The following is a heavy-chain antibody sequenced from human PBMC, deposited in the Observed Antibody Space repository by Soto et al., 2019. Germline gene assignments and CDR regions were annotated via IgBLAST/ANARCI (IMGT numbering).Heavy chain of an antibody. V-gene: IGHV1-46*01. CDR2: INPSGGST. CDR1: GYTFTSYY. D-gene: IGHD2-15*01. Sequence: ASVKVSCKASGYTFTSYYMHWVRQAPGQGLEWMGIINPSGGSTSYAQKFQGRVTMTRDTSTSTVYMELSSLRSEDTAVYYCARGLSNKGRSPYYYYYGMDVWGQGTTVTVSS. CDR3: ARGLSNKGRSPYYYYYGMDV. J-gene: IGHJ6*02.